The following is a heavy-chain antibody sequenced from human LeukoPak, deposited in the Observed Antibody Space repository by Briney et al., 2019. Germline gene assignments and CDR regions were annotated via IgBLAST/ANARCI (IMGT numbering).Heavy chain of an antibody. V-gene: IGHV4-34*01. CDR3: ATEVVPAAITPG. J-gene: IGHJ4*02. D-gene: IGHD2-2*01. Sequence: SETLSLTCAVYAGSFSGYYWSWIRQPPGKGLEGIGEINHSGSTNYNPSLKSRVTISVDTSKTQFSLKLSSVTAADTAVYYCATEVVPAAITPGWGQGTLVTVSS. CDR1: AGSFSGYY. CDR2: INHSGST.